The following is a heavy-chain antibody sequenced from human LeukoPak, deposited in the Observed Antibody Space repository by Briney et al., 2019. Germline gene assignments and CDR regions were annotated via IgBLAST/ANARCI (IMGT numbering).Heavy chain of an antibody. CDR3: ARGNYDILSDYSLYSPRGGFDH. CDR1: GVSITLYY. J-gene: IGHJ4*02. Sequence: NPSETLSLTCTVSGVSITLYYWTWIRQSPKKGLEWMGDISNSGSNYNPSLSSRLTISTDTSKNHFSLRLTSVSAADTAVYYCARGNYDILSDYSLYSPRGGFDHWGQGILVTVSS. V-gene: IGHV4-59*01. D-gene: IGHD3-9*01. CDR2: ISNSGS.